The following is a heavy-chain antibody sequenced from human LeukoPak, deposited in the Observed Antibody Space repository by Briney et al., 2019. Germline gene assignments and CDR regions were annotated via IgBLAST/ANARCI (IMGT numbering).Heavy chain of an antibody. J-gene: IGHJ4*02. CDR1: GFTFSSYS. CDR2: ISSSSSYI. Sequence: GGSLRHSCAASGFTFSSYSMNWVRQAPGKGLEWVSSISSSSSYIYYADSVKGRFTISRDNAKNSLYLQMNSLRAEDTAVYYCARQDPLIGGHNYYWGQGTLVTVSS. D-gene: IGHD5-24*01. CDR3: ARQDPLIGGHNYY. V-gene: IGHV3-21*01.